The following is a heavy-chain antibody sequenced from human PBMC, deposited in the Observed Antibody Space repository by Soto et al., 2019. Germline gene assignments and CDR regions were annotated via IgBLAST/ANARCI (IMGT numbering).Heavy chain of an antibody. D-gene: IGHD1-1*01. V-gene: IGHV1-69*06. CDR1: GAGYTFSNYG. Sequence: QVHLVQSGAEVKSPGSAVKVSFKVSGAGYTFSNYGLNWMRQAPGQGLEWMGGTIPAFGTANYAQKFQGRVTITADTSTTTAYMELSSLRSDDTAVYYCWRHDKTALPPLDSWGQGTLVSVSS. CDR3: WRHDKTALPPLDS. CDR2: TIPAFGTA. J-gene: IGHJ4*02.